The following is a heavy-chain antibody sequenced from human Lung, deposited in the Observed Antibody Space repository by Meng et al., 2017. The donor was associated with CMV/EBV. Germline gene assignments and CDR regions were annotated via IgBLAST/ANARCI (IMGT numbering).Heavy chain of an antibody. CDR2: IIPIVGLT. CDR3: ARDVDTTLVGSGWFDP. V-gene: IGHV1-69*10. J-gene: IGHJ5*02. CDR1: GGTFSNYE. Sequence: QVQLVQSGTEVKKPGSSVTVSCTASGGTFSNYEISWLRQAPGQGLEWMGGIIPIVGLTNYAQKLQGRVTITADKSTTTAYLELSSLRSADTAVYYCARDVDTTLVGSGWFDPWGQGTLVTVSS. D-gene: IGHD5-18*01.